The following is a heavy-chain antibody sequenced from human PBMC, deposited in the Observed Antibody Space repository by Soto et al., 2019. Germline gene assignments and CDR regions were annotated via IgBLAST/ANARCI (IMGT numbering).Heavy chain of an antibody. D-gene: IGHD1-20*01. Sequence: PWPSVKVSCQASGGTFSSYAISGVRQAPGQGLEWMGGIIPIFGTANYAQKFQGRVTITADKSTSTAYMELSSLRSEDTAVYYGARDGRSYNWSDERHIYYYGMDVWGQGTTVTVSS. J-gene: IGHJ6*02. CDR1: GGTFSSYA. V-gene: IGHV1-69*06. CDR3: ARDGRSYNWSDERHIYYYGMDV. CDR2: IIPIFGTA.